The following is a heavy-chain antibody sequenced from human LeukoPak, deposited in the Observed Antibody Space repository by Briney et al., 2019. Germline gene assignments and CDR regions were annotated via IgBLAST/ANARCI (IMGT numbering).Heavy chain of an antibody. CDR2: IIPIFGTA. D-gene: IGHD4-17*01. CDR3: ARSYGDYEGGLFDY. CDR1: GGTFSSYA. J-gene: IGHJ4*02. V-gene: IGHV1-69*13. Sequence: GASVKVSCKASGGTFSSYAISWVRQAPGQGLEWMGGIIPIFGTANYAQKFQGRVTITADESTSTAYMELSSLRSEDTAVYYCARSYGDYEGGLFDYWGQRTLVTVSS.